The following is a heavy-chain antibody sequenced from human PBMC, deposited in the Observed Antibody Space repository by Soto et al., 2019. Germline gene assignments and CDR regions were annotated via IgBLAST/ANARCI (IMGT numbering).Heavy chain of an antibody. CDR2: IYWDDDK. Sequence: QITLKESGPTLVKPTQPLTLTCTFSGFSLSTSGVGVGWIRQPPGKALEWLALIYWDDDKRYSPSLKSRLTITNDTSKNQVVLTMTNMDPVDTATYYCAHIQRVVAQGYYFDYWGQGTLVTVSS. CDR3: AHIQRVVAQGYYFDY. V-gene: IGHV2-5*02. J-gene: IGHJ4*02. D-gene: IGHD3-22*01. CDR1: GFSLSTSGVG.